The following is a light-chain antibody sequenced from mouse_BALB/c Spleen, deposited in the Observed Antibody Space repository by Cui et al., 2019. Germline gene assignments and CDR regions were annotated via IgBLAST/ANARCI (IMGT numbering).Light chain of an antibody. CDR1: QNINVW. CDR2: KAS. Sequence: IQMNQSPSSLSASLGDTITITCHASQNINVWLSWYQQKPGNIPKLLIYKASNLHTGVPSRFSSSGSGTGFTLTISSLQPENIATYYCQQGQSCPRTFGGGTKLEIK. CDR3: QQGQSCPRT. J-gene: IGKJ1*01. V-gene: IGKV10-94*01.